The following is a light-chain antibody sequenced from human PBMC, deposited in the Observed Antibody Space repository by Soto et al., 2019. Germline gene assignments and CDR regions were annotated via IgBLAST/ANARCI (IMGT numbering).Light chain of an antibody. CDR1: NIGSKS. CDR3: QVWDSSSDRDVV. Sequence: SYELTQPPSVSVAPGKTARITCGGKNIGSKSVHWYQQKPGQAPVLVIYYDSDRPSGIPERFSGSNSGNTATLTISRVEAVDEADYHCQVWDSSSDRDVVFGGGTKLTVL. CDR2: YDS. J-gene: IGLJ2*01. V-gene: IGLV3-21*04.